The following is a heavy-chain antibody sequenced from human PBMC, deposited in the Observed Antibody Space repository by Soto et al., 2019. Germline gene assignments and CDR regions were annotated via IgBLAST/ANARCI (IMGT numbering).Heavy chain of an antibody. V-gene: IGHV1-2*06. CDR1: GYTFTGYY. Sequence: ASVKVSCKASGYTFTGYYMYWVRQPPGQGLEWMGRINPNGGATNYAQKFQGRVTMTRDTSIKTAYMELSGLKSDDTAVYYCARVWVGASIDGMDVWGLGTTVTVSS. CDR3: ARVWVGASIDGMDV. J-gene: IGHJ6*02. CDR2: INPNGGAT. D-gene: IGHD1-26*01.